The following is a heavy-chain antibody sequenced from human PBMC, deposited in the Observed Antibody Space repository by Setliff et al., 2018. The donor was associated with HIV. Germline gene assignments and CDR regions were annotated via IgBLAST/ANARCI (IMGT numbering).Heavy chain of an antibody. CDR3: ARGRKKTLAVSGARYFDF. Sequence: SETLSLTCAVYGGSFSGFYWTFIRQSPGKGLEWIGEVTHSGTTTYDPSLKSRITISVDTSKNQFSLKLTSVTAADMGVYYCARGRKKTLAVSGARYFDFWGQGTLVTVSS. V-gene: IGHV4-34*01. CDR2: VTHSGTT. J-gene: IGHJ4*02. D-gene: IGHD6-19*01. CDR1: GGSFSGFY.